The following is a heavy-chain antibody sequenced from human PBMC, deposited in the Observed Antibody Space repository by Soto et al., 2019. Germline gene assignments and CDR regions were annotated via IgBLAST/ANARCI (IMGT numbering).Heavy chain of an antibody. CDR2: ISAYNGNT. Sequence: ASVKVSCKASGYTFTSYCISWARQAPGKGLEWMGWISAYNGNTNYAQKLQGRVTMTTDTSTSTAYMELRSLRSDDTAVYYCARDRYYYGSGSYYLDYWGQGTLVTVSS. V-gene: IGHV1-18*01. J-gene: IGHJ4*02. CDR1: GYTFTSYC. CDR3: ARDRYYYGSGSYYLDY. D-gene: IGHD3-10*01.